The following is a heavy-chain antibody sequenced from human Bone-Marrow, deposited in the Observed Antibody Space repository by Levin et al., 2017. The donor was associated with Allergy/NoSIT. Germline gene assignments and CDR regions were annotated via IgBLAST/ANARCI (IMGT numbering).Heavy chain of an antibody. CDR1: GFTFGDYA. CDR3: TRVARTPANDY. CDR2: IRSKAYGGTT. Sequence: SCTASGFTFGDYAMSWFRQAPGKGLEWVGFIRSKAYGGTTEYAASVKGRFTISRDDSKSIAYLQMNSLKTEDTAVYYCTRVARTPANDYWGQGTLVTVSS. D-gene: IGHD4/OR15-4a*01. V-gene: IGHV3-49*03. J-gene: IGHJ4*02.